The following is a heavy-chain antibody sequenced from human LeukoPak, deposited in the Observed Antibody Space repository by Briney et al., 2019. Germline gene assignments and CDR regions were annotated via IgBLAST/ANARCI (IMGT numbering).Heavy chain of an antibody. CDR3: ARPLYSRTAYYYYGIDI. CDR2: IYPGDSDT. Sequence: GESLKISCKGSGYSFTSYWVGWVRQMPGKGLEWMGIIYPGDSDTRYSPSFQGQVTISADKSINTVYLQWSSLKASDTAMYYCARPLYSRTAYYYYGIDIWGQGTTVTVSS. D-gene: IGHD2-15*01. CDR1: GYSFTSYW. V-gene: IGHV5-51*01. J-gene: IGHJ6*02.